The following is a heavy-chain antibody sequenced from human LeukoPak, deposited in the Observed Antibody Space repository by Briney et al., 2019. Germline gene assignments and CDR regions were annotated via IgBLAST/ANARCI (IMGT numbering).Heavy chain of an antibody. D-gene: IGHD3-22*01. Sequence: SETLSLTCAVSGGSFRGYYWSWGRDRPRQGLGWIGEINHSGSTNYNPSLKSRVTISVDTSKNQFSLKLSSVTAADTAVYYCARGRHDDSSGYPWEGYFDYWGQGTLVTVSS. V-gene: IGHV4-34*01. J-gene: IGHJ4*02. CDR2: INHSGST. CDR1: GGSFRGYY. CDR3: ARGRHDDSSGYPWEGYFDY.